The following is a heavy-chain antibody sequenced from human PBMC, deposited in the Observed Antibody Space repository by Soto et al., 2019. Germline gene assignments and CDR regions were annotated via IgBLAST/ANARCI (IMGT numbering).Heavy chain of an antibody. J-gene: IGHJ4*02. V-gene: IGHV1-3*01. Sequence: ASVKVSCKASGYTFTSYTMHWVRQAPGQRLEWMGWINAGNDNTKYSQKFQGRVTITSDTSASTVYMELSSLRSEDTAVYYCARDASSSGWYVPPSDYWGQGTLVTVSS. D-gene: IGHD6-19*01. CDR1: GYTFTSYT. CDR3: ARDASSSGWYVPPSDY. CDR2: INAGNDNT.